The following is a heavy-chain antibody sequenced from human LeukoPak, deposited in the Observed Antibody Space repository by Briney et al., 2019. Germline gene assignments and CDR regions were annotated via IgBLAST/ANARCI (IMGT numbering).Heavy chain of an antibody. J-gene: IGHJ4*02. Sequence: SETLSLTCTVSGGSISGPYWSWIRQPPGKGLEWIAYVYYSGDTNYNPSLKSRAAISLDTSKNQFSLTVTSVTAADTAIYYCARHTYARPFDFWGQGTLVTVPS. CDR1: GGSISGPY. D-gene: IGHD6-6*01. CDR3: ARHTYARPFDF. CDR2: VYYSGDT. V-gene: IGHV4-59*08.